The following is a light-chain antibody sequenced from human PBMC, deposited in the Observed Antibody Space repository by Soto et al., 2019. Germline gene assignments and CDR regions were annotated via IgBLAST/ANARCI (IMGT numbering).Light chain of an antibody. CDR1: QTITTS. V-gene: IGKV1-5*03. J-gene: IGKJ1*01. CDR2: KAS. Sequence: DIQMTQSPSTLSASVGDRVTITCRASQTITTSLAWYQQKPGKAPKLLIYKASSLESGVPSRFSGSGSGTEFTLTISSLLPDDFATYYCQQYDSYSLRTFGQGTRVEI. CDR3: QQYDSYSLRT.